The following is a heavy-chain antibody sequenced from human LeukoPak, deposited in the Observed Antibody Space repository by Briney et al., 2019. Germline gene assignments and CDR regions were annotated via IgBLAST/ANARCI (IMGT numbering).Heavy chain of an antibody. Sequence: GGSLRLSCAASGFSFSSAWMHWVRQGPGRGLVSVSRIKGDGTSTTYADSVKGRFTISRDNAKNTLYLQMNSLRAEDTAIYYCARGLTALPRSTFDSWGQGTLVTVSS. D-gene: IGHD2-2*01. V-gene: IGHV3-74*01. J-gene: IGHJ4*02. CDR3: ARGLTALPRSTFDS. CDR2: IKGDGTST. CDR1: GFSFSSAW.